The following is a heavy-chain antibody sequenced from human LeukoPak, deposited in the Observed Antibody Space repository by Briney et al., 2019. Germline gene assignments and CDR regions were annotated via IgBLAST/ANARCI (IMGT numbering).Heavy chain of an antibody. Sequence: GASVKVSCKASGGPFSSYAISWVRQAPGQGLEWMGGIIPIFGTANYAQKFQGRVTITADESTSTAYMELSSLRSEDTAVYYCATGGVQLWLRTDYWGQGTLVTVSS. V-gene: IGHV1-69*01. CDR3: ATGGVQLWLRTDY. J-gene: IGHJ4*02. CDR1: GGPFSSYA. D-gene: IGHD5-18*01. CDR2: IIPIFGTA.